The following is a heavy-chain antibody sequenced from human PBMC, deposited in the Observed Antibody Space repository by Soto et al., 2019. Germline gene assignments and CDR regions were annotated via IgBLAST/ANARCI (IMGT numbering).Heavy chain of an antibody. Sequence: GGSLRLSCAASGFTFSSYAMHWVRQAPGKGLEWVAVISYDGSNKYYADSVKGRFTISRDNSKNTLYLQMNSLRAEDTAVYYCAREPTYYYDSSGYPGVDYFDYWGQGTLVTVSS. CDR1: GFTFSSYA. J-gene: IGHJ4*02. D-gene: IGHD3-22*01. CDR2: ISYDGSNK. V-gene: IGHV3-30-3*01. CDR3: AREPTYYYDSSGYPGVDYFDY.